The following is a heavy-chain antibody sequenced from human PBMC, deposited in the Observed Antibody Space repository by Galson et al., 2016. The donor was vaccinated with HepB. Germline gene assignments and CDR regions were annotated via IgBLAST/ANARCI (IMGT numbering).Heavy chain of an antibody. CDR2: FYDSGTT. J-gene: IGHJ2*01. D-gene: IGHD3-3*01. CDR3: ASLLTDYDDSEDFWYFDL. Sequence: SETLSLTCTVSGGSISSSIYYWGWIRQPPGEAMEWIGSFYDSGTTYYNPSLKRRVTISVDTSKNQFSLKLSSVTAADTAVYYCASLLTDYDDSEDFWYFDLWGRGTLVTVSS. V-gene: IGHV4-39*01. CDR1: GGSISSSIYY.